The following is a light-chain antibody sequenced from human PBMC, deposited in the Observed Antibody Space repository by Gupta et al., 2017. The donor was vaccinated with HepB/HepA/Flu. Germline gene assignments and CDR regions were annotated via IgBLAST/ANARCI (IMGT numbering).Light chain of an antibody. CDR1: NLESKY. CDR2: QDT. J-gene: IGLJ2*01. Sequence: SYELTQTPSVSVSPGQTASITCSGDNLESKYVCWYQQKPGQSPTMVIYQDTKRPSGIPERFSGSSSGNTATLTISGTQTMDEADYYCQAWDSTTHVVFGGGTRLTVL. V-gene: IGLV3-1*01. CDR3: QAWDSTTHVV.